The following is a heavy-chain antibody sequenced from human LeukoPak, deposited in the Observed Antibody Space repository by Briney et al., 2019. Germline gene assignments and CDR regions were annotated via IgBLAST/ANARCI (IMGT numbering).Heavy chain of an antibody. J-gene: IGHJ6*03. D-gene: IGHD6-13*01. CDR2: ISAYNGNT. CDR3: ARDNAAHLNYYYYYYMDV. Sequence: ASVKVSCKASGYTFTSYGISWVRQAPGQGLEWMGWISAYNGNTNYAQKLQGRVTMATDTSTSTAYMELRSLRSDDTAVYYCARDNAAHLNYYYYYYMDVWGKGTTVTVSS. V-gene: IGHV1-18*01. CDR1: GYTFTSYG.